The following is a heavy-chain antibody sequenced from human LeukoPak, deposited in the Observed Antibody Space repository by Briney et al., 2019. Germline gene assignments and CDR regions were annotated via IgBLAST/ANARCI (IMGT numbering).Heavy chain of an antibody. CDR3: ARVKGDAFDI. CDR1: GFTFSSYS. V-gene: IGHV3-21*01. J-gene: IGHJ3*02. CDR2: ISSSSSYI. Sequence: GGSLRLSCAASGFTFSSYSMNWVRQAPGKGLEWVSSISSSSSYIYYADPVKGRFTISRDNAKNSLYLQMNSLRAEDTAVYYCARVKGDAFDIWGQGTMVTVSS.